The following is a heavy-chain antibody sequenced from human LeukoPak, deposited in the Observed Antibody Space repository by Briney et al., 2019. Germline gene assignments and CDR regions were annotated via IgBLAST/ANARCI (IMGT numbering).Heavy chain of an antibody. CDR3: ARKRSFDL. Sequence: PSETLSLTCTVSGDSVSNYYWSWIRQPPGKRLEWIGCIYYSESATYNPSLKSRVTISLDTSKNQFFLKLSSMTAADTAVYYCARKRSFDLWGQGTLVTVSS. J-gene: IGHJ4*02. V-gene: IGHV4-59*02. CDR1: GDSVSNYY. D-gene: IGHD3-9*01. CDR2: IYYSESA.